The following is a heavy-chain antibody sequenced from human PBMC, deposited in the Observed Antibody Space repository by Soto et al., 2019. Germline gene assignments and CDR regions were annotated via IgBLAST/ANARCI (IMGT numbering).Heavy chain of an antibody. V-gene: IGHV1-69*01. J-gene: IGHJ4*02. D-gene: IGHD6-19*01. CDR2: TTASLGTR. CDR1: GDTLSHYG. Sequence: QVQLVQSGAEVKKPGSSVKVSCKASGDTLSHYGVSWVRQVPGKGLAWMGGTTASLGTRDYAQKFQGRMKITSDETTTTSNMELNSLTSADSDVASFAAGASRDAVDHWGQGTMVTVSS. CDR3: AAGASRDAVDH.